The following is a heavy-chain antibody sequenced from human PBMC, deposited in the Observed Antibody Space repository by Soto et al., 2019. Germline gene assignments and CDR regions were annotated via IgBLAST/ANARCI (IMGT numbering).Heavy chain of an antibody. J-gene: IGHJ6*02. Sequence: PSETLSLTCTVSGGSISSGDYYWSWIRQPPGKGLEWIGYIYYSGSTYYNPSLKSRVTISVDTSKNQFSLKLSSVTAADTAVYYCARDVAYHYDSSGALEDYYGVDVWGQGTTVTVSS. CDR1: GGSISSGDYY. V-gene: IGHV4-30-4*01. D-gene: IGHD3-22*01. CDR2: IYYSGST. CDR3: ARDVAYHYDSSGALEDYYGVDV.